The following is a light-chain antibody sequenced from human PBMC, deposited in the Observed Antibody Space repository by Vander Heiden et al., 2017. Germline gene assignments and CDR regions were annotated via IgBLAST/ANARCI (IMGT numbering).Light chain of an antibody. J-gene: IGLJ1*01. V-gene: IGLV2-14*01. CDR1: GSDVGAYNH. CDR2: EVN. Sequence: QSALTQPASVSGSPGQSITISCSGTGSDVGAYNHGSWYQQHPGKVPKLMIYEVNNRPSGVSNRFSGSKSGNTASLTISGLQAEDEADYYCTSYRNTNTPLHVFGTGTKVTVL. CDR3: TSYRNTNTPLHV.